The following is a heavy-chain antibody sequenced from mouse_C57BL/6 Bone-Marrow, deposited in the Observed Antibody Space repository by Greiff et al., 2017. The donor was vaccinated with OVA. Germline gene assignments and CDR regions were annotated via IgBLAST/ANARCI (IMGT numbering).Heavy chain of an antibody. CDR1: GYSITSGYY. CDR3: AIYDYERAMDY. CDR2: ISYDGSN. D-gene: IGHD2-4*01. J-gene: IGHJ4*01. Sequence: ESGPGLVKPSQSLSLTCSVTGYSITSGYYWNWIRQFPGNKLEWMGYISYDGSNNYNPSLKNRIPITRDTSKNQFFLKLNSVTTEDTATYYCAIYDYERAMDYWGQGTSVTVSS. V-gene: IGHV3-6*01.